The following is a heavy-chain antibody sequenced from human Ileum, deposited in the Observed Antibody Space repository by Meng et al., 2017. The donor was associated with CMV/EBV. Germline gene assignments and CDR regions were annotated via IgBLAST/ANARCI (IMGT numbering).Heavy chain of an antibody. Sequence: QVQESGPGLVKPSETLSLTCIVSGDSISGYHWTWIRKPAGKGLEWIGRLRTSGTTDHNPSLKSRVTLSIDTSKNQFSLKLNSVTAADTAVYYCGRAGARGVPVDMWGQGTLVTVSS. J-gene: IGHJ4*02. D-gene: IGHD3-10*01. CDR3: GRAGARGVPVDM. CDR2: LRTSGTT. CDR1: GDSISGYH. V-gene: IGHV4-4*07.